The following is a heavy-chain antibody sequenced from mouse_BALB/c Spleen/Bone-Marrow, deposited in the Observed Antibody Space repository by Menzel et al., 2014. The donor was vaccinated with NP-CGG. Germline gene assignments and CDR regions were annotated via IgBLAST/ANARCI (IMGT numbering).Heavy chain of an antibody. CDR3: ARGGDGYSNAMDY. D-gene: IGHD2-3*01. CDR2: LYPGNVNT. V-gene: IGHV1S56*01. Sequence: QVQLQQPGPELVKPGASVMISCKASGYTFTSYYIHWVKQRPGQGLEWIGWLYPGNVNTKYNEKFKGKATLTADKSSSTAYMQLSSLTSEDSAVYFCARGGDGYSNAMDYWGQGTSVTVSS. J-gene: IGHJ4*01. CDR1: GYTFTSYY.